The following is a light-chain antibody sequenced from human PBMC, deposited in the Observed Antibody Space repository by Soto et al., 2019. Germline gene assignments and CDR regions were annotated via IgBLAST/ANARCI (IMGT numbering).Light chain of an antibody. Sequence: QSALTQPPSASGSPGQSVTISCTGTSSDVGSYNYVSWYQQHPGKAPKLIIYEVTKRPSGVPDRFSGSKSDNTASLTVSGLQGEDEADYFCSSYVGSNNLIFGGGTKLTVL. V-gene: IGLV2-8*01. CDR3: SSYVGSNNLI. CDR1: SSDVGSYNY. CDR2: EVT. J-gene: IGLJ2*01.